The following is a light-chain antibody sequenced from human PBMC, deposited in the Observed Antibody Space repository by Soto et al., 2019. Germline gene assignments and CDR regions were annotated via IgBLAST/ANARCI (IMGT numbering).Light chain of an antibody. Sequence: VFTQSPSTLSLSPGERATLSCRASQSVSNNYLAWYQQKPGQAPRLLIYGASTRATGIPARFSGSGSGTEFTLTISSLQSEDFAVYYCQQYNNWPPITFGQGTRLEI. J-gene: IGKJ5*01. CDR1: QSVSNN. V-gene: IGKV3-15*01. CDR3: QQYNNWPPIT. CDR2: GAS.